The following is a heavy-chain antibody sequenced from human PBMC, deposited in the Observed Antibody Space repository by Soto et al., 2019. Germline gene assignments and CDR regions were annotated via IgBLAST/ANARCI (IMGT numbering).Heavy chain of an antibody. D-gene: IGHD5-18*01. Sequence: SETLSLTCAVYGGSFSGYYWSWIRQPPGQGLEWVGGINNSGSTNYNSNLKSRLPISVVTSKNQFSLLLSTGTAADTAVYYCSRGLMVDTAVVNAFDIWGQGTMVTVSS. V-gene: IGHV4-34*01. CDR1: GGSFSGYY. J-gene: IGHJ3*02. CDR3: SRGLMVDTAVVNAFDI. CDR2: INNSGST.